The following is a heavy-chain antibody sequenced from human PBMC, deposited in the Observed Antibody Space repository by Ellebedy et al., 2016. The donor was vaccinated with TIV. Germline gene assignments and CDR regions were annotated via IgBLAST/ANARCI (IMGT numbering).Heavy chain of an antibody. Sequence: GESLKISCAASGFTFSSYAMHWVRQAPGKGLEWVAVISYDGNNKYYADSVKGRFTISRDNSKSTLYLQMNSLRAEDTAVYYCARWPSGDAPLDYWGQGTLVTVSS. CDR3: ARWPSGDAPLDY. J-gene: IGHJ4*02. D-gene: IGHD4-17*01. V-gene: IGHV3-30-3*01. CDR2: ISYDGNNK. CDR1: GFTFSSYA.